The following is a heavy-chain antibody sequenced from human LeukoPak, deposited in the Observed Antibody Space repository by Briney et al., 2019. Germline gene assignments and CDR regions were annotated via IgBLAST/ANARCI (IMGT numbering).Heavy chain of an antibody. J-gene: IGHJ4*02. Sequence: GGSLRLSCTASGFTFGDYAMSWVRQAPGKGLEWVGFIRSNAYGGTTEYAASVKGRFTISRDDSKSIAYLQMNSLKTEDTAVYYCARVPDLIAVADYFDYWGQGTLVTVSS. CDR1: GFTFGDYA. V-gene: IGHV3-49*04. CDR3: ARVPDLIAVADYFDY. D-gene: IGHD6-19*01. CDR2: IRSNAYGGTT.